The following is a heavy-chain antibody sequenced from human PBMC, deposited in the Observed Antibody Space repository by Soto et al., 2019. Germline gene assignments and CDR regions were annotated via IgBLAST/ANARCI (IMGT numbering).Heavy chain of an antibody. J-gene: IGHJ5*02. D-gene: IGHD6-13*01. CDR1: GGSISSSNW. Sequence: QVQLQESGPGLVKPSGTLSLTCAVSGGSISSSNWWSWVRQPPGKGLEWIGEIYHSGSTNYNPSLESRVTRSVDKAKTQFSLKLSSVTAADTAVYYCARKGIRRIEAAGPNWFDPWGQGALVTVSS. CDR3: ARKGIRRIEAAGPNWFDP. V-gene: IGHV4-4*02. CDR2: IYHSGST.